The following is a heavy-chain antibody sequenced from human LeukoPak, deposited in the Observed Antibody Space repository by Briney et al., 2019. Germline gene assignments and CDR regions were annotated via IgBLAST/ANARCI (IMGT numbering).Heavy chain of an antibody. J-gene: IGHJ4*02. CDR3: AKEKVKQLAFFDY. D-gene: IGHD6-13*01. CDR1: GFTFDDYA. V-gene: IGHV3-9*01. Sequence: GRSLRLSCAASGFTFDDYAMHWVRHAPGKGLEWVSGISWNSGSICYADSVKGRFTISRDNAKNSLYLQMNSLRAEDTALYYCAKEKVKQLAFFDYWGQGTLGTVSS. CDR2: ISWNSGSI.